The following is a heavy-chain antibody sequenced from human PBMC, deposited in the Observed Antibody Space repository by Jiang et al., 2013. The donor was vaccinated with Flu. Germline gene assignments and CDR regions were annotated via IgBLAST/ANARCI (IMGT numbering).Heavy chain of an antibody. V-gene: IGHV1-2*02. Sequence: SGAEVKKPGASVRVSCKASGYSFTDHSIHWARRAPGKSLEWMGWINPRTDGRDYAQKFQGRVTLTRDSSIDTVYMEMNSLISDDTAVYYCARQFGYGSLYYFDYWG. CDR1: GYSFTDHS. D-gene: IGHD5-18*01. CDR2: INPRTDGR. J-gene: IGHJ4*01. CDR3: ARQFGYGSLYYFDY.